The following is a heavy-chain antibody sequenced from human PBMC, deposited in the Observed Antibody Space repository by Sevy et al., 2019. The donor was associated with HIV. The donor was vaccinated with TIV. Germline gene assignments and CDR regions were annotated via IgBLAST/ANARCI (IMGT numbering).Heavy chain of an antibody. Sequence: GGSLRLSCAASGFTFGSYGMHWVRQAPGKGLERVAVISYDGTIKSYADSVRGRFSISRDNADSTLYLLMDSLRAEDTAVYYCAKEGYDILTGFEPGNFDSWGQGTLVTVSS. CDR2: ISYDGTIK. CDR1: GFTFGSYG. CDR3: AKEGYDILTGFEPGNFDS. J-gene: IGHJ4*02. V-gene: IGHV3-30*18. D-gene: IGHD3-9*01.